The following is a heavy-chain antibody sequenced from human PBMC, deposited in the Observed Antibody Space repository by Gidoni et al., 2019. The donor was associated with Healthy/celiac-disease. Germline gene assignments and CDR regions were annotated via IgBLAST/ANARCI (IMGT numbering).Heavy chain of an antibody. CDR2: INHSGST. D-gene: IGHD3-22*01. CDR3: ARALSGYYYDSSGYYRRSGFDY. CDR1: GGSFSGYY. J-gene: IGHJ4*02. V-gene: IGHV4-34*01. Sequence: QVQLQQWGAGLLQPSEPLSLTCAVYGGSFSGYYWSWIRQPPGKGLEWIGEINHSGSTNYNPSLKSRVTISVDTSKNQFALKLSSVTAADTAVYYCARALSGYYYDSSGYYRRSGFDYWGQGTLVTVSS.